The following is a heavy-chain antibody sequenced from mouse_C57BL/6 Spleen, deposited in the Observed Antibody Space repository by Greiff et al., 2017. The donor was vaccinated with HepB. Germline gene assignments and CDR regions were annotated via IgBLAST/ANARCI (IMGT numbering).Heavy chain of an antibody. V-gene: IGHV3-6*01. CDR3: ARQLRPKGYFDY. CDR2: ISYDGSN. D-gene: IGHD3-2*02. CDR1: GYSITSGYY. J-gene: IGHJ2*01. Sequence: EVQLQQSGPGLVKPSQSLSLTCSVTGYSITSGYYWNWIRQFPGNKLEWMGYISYDGSNNYNPSLKNRISITRDTSKNQFFLKLNSVTTEDTATYYCARQLRPKGYFDYWGQGTTLTVSS.